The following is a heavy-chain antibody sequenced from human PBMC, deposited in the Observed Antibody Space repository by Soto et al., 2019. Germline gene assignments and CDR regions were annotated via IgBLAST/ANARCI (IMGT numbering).Heavy chain of an antibody. CDR1: GNTFSNYY. CDR3: ARGGHVVVVTAAFDY. V-gene: IGHV1-46*03. J-gene: IGHJ4*02. Sequence: ASVKVSFKASGNTFSNYYIHWVRQAPGQGLEWMGTINPSGGHTTYAQKFLGRVTMTRDTSTSTLYMELTSLRSEDTAVYYCARGGHVVVVTAAFDYWGQGTLVTVSS. CDR2: INPSGGHT. D-gene: IGHD2-21*02.